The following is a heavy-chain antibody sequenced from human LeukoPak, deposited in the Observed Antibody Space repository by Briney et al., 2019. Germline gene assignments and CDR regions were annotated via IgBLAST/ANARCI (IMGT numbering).Heavy chain of an antibody. CDR1: GFSFNSYS. V-gene: IGHV3-30*04. J-gene: IGHJ4*02. D-gene: IGHD2-2*01. CDR3: AKVPFVVVVPAAMDY. Sequence: PGGPLRLSCAASGFSFNSYSMHWIRQAPGKGLEWVALISYDGSNKYYADSVKGRFTISRDNSKNTLYPQMNSLRAEDTAVYYCAKVPFVVVVPAAMDYWGQGTLVTVSS. CDR2: ISYDGSNK.